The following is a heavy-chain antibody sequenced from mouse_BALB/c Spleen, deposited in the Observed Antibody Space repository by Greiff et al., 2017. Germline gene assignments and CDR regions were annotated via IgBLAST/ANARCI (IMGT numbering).Heavy chain of an antibody. CDR1: GFTFSNYW. CDR2: IRLKSNNYAT. V-gene: IGHV6-6*02. CDR3: TRPESHWYFDV. J-gene: IGHJ1*01. Sequence: EVNVVESGGGLVQPGGSMKLSCVASGFTFSNYWMNWVRQSPEKGLEWVAEIRLKSNNYATHYAESVKGRFTISRDDSKSSVYLQMNNLRAEDTGIYYCTRPESHWYFDVWGAGTTVTVSS.